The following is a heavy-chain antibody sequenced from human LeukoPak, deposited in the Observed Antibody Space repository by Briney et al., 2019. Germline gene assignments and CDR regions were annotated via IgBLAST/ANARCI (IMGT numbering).Heavy chain of an antibody. CDR1: GFTFSSYA. Sequence: GGSLRLSCAASGFTFSSYAMSWVRQAPGKGLEWASAISGSGGSTYYADSVKGRFTISRDNSKNTLYVQMNSLRAEDTAVYYCAKDRARYGSGSYYDYWGQGTQVTVPS. D-gene: IGHD3-10*01. CDR2: ISGSGGST. V-gene: IGHV3-23*01. J-gene: IGHJ4*02. CDR3: AKDRARYGSGSYYDY.